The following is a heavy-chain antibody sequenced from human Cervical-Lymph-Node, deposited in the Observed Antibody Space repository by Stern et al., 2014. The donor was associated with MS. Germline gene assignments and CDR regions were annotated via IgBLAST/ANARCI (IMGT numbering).Heavy chain of an antibody. Sequence: VQLVQSGAEVKKPGSSVKVSCQASGGTFNVYAINWLRQAPGQGLEWMGGIIPIFGTAHYAQKLQGRGTTNADGFTRTSSMQLSSLRSNDTAVYYCARDGRHRDNYGLDVWGQGTTVIVSS. V-gene: IGHV1-69*01. D-gene: IGHD2-15*01. J-gene: IGHJ6*02. CDR2: IIPIFGTA. CDR1: GGTFNVYA. CDR3: ARDGRHRDNYGLDV.